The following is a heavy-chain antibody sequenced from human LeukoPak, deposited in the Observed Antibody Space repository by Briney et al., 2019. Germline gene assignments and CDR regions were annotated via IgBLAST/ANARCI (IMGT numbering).Heavy chain of an antibody. CDR1: GFAFSGYW. CDR3: GGEPRMLAY. J-gene: IGHJ4*02. CDR2: IGLDGSQQ. Sequence: GRSLRLSCAASGFAFSGYWMSWVRQAPGKGLEWVASIGLDGSQQKYADSVKGRFTISRDNAKNSLFLQMIGLRAEDTAVYYCGGEPRMLAYWGQGTLVTVSS. V-gene: IGHV3-7*01. D-gene: IGHD3-10*02.